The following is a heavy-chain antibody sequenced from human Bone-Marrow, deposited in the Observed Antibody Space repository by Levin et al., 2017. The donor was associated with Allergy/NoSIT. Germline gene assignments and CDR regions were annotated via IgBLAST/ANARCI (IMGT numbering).Heavy chain of an antibody. CDR1: GFTFSSYE. Sequence: AGGSLRLSCAASGFTFSSYEMNWVRQAPGKGLEWVSYISSSGSTIYYADSVKGRFTISRDNAKNSLYLQMNSLRAEDTAVYYCARFGGDFGSGYTSWGQGTLVTVSS. D-gene: IGHD3-3*01. V-gene: IGHV3-48*03. J-gene: IGHJ4*02. CDR3: ARFGGDFGSGYTS. CDR2: ISSSGSTI.